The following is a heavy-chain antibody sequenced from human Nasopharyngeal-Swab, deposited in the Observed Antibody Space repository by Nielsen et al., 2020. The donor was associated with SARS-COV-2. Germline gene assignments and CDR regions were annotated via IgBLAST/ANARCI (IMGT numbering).Heavy chain of an antibody. CDR2: ISTSSSTI. V-gene: IGHV3-48*01. Sequence: GESLKISCAASGFTFSSYSMNWVRQAPGKGLEWVSYISTSSSTIYYADSVKGRFTISRDNAKNSLYLQMNSLRAEDTAVYYCASSWWGNWGQGTLVTVSS. CDR1: GFTFSSYS. D-gene: IGHD2-15*01. J-gene: IGHJ4*02. CDR3: ASSWWGN.